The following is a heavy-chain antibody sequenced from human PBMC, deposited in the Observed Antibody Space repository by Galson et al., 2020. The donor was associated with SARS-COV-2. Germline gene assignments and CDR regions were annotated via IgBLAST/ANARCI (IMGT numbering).Heavy chain of an antibody. CDR3: TWTTVTLQWDF. V-gene: IGHV3-15*01. CDR2: VTSTTAGGTT. CDR1: GFTFSNAW. J-gene: IGHJ4*02. Sequence: GGSLRLSCAASGFTFSNAWMSWVRQAPGQGLEWVGRVTSTTAGGTTDYAPPVKGRFIISRDDSKNTLYLQMDSLKTEDTAVYYCTWTTVTLQWDFWGQGTQVTVSS. D-gene: IGHD4-17*01.